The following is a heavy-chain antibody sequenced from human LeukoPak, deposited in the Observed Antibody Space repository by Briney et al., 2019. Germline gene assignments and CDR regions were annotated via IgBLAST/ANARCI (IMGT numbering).Heavy chain of an antibody. CDR1: GITFNSHG. J-gene: IGHJ4*02. V-gene: IGHV3-30*02. CDR2: IRNDGNYQ. Sequence: GGSVRLSCAASGITFNSHGMHWVRQAPGKGLEWVAFIRNDGNYQYYADSVKGRFTISRDNSKNTLYLQMNSLRAEDTAVYYCAKDHIWGQGTLVTVSS. D-gene: IGHD2-21*01. CDR3: AKDHI.